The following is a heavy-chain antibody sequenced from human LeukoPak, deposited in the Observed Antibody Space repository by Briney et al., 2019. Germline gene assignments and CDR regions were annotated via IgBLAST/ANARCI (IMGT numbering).Heavy chain of an antibody. V-gene: IGHV1-18*01. D-gene: IGHD6-19*01. Sequence: ASVKASCKASGYTFTSCGISWVRQAPGQGLEWMRWISAYNGNTNYAQKLQGRVTMTTDTSTSTAYMELRSLRSDDTAVYYCARDRRAVAGSGFDYWGQGTLVTVSS. J-gene: IGHJ4*02. CDR3: ARDRRAVAGSGFDY. CDR1: GYTFTSCG. CDR2: ISAYNGNT.